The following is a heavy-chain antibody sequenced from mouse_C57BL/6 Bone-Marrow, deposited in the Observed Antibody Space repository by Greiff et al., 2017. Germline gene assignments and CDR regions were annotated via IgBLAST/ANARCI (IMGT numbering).Heavy chain of an antibody. CDR3: ARFPIYYYGSAWFAY. Sequence: QVQLQQSGAELARPGASVKLSCKASGYTFTSYGISWVKQRTGQGLEWIGEIYPRSGNTYYNEKFKGKATLTADKSSSPAYMELRILTSEDSAVYFCARFPIYYYGSAWFAYWGQGTLVTVSA. CDR1: GYTFTSYG. CDR2: IYPRSGNT. J-gene: IGHJ3*01. V-gene: IGHV1-81*01. D-gene: IGHD1-1*01.